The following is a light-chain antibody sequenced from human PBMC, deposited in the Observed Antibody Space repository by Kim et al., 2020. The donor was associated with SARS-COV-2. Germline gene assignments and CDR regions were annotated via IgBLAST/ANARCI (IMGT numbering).Light chain of an antibody. CDR2: WAS. CDR1: QSVLYSSNNKNY. V-gene: IGKV4-1*01. Sequence: RATINCKSSQSVLYSSNNKNYLAWYQQKPGQPPKLLIYWASTRESGVPDRFSGSGSGTDFTLTISSLQAEDVAVYYCQQYYSTPLTFGGGTKVEIK. J-gene: IGKJ4*01. CDR3: QQYYSTPLT.